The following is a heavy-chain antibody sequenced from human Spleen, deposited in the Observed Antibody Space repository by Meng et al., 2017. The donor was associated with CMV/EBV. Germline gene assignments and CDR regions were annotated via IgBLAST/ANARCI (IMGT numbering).Heavy chain of an antibody. CDR1: GDSVSSNSAA. CDR2: TYYRSKWYN. D-gene: IGHD1-26*01. J-gene: IGHJ6*02. CDR3: ARVRIGGGYYYYYGMDV. Sequence: SQTLSLTCAISGDSVSSNSAAWNWIRQSPSRGLEWVGRTYYRSKWYNDYAVSVKSRITINPDTSKNQFSLQLNSVTPEDTAVYYCARVRIGGGYYYYYGMDVWGQGTTVTVSS. V-gene: IGHV6-1*01.